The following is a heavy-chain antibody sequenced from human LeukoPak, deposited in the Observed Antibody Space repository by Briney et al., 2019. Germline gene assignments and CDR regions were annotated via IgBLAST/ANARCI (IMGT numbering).Heavy chain of an antibody. CDR1: RFTFSNYW. Sequence: TGGSLRLSCAASRFTFSNYWMSWVRQAPGRGLEWVSGISGSGGSTYYADSVKGRFTISRDNSEKTLYLQMNSLTADDTAVYFCAKDSCSGGSCYEDYWGQGTLVTVSP. CDR2: ISGSGGST. CDR3: AKDSCSGGSCYEDY. J-gene: IGHJ4*02. V-gene: IGHV3-23*01. D-gene: IGHD2-15*01.